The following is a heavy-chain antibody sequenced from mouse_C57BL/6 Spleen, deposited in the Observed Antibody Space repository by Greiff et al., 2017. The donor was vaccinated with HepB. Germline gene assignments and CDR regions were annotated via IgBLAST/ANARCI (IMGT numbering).Heavy chain of an antibody. CDR1: GYTFTSYW. D-gene: IGHD2-4*01. V-gene: IGHV1-69*01. J-gene: IGHJ3*01. CDR2: IDPSDSYT. CDR3: ARERLRRGAWFAY. Sequence: VQLQQPGAELVMPGASVKLSCKASGYTFTSYWMHWVKQRPGQGLEWIGEIDPSDSYTNYNQNFKGKSTLTVDKSSSTAYMQLSSLTSEDSAVYYCARERLRRGAWFAYWGQGTLVTVSA.